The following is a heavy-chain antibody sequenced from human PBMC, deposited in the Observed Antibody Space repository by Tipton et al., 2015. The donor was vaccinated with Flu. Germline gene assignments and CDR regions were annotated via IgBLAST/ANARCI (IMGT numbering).Heavy chain of an antibody. CDR3: ATLTGDDY. J-gene: IGHJ4*02. V-gene: IGHV3-30*19. CDR1: GFSFSNSD. CDR2: VKDDGSLT. D-gene: IGHD7-27*01. Sequence: SLRLSCAASGFSFSNSDMHWVRQAPGKGLEWVALVKDDGSLTYYADSVKGRFTISRDNYRNTLHLQMSSLRAEDTAIYYCATLTGDDYGGLGIPVTVSS.